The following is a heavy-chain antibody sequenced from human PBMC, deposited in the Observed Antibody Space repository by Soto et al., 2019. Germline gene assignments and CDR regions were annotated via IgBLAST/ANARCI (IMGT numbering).Heavy chain of an antibody. CDR2: VWYDGSNK. V-gene: IGHV3-33*06. CDR1: WFKFTIYG. J-gene: IGHJ6*02. D-gene: IGHD6-19*01. Sequence: GWSLRLACASSWFKFTIYGMHGVRQAPGKGLEWVAVVWYDGSNKYYADSVKGRFTISRDNSKNTLYLQVNSLRAEDTAVYYCAKDRSSSLDGMDVWGQGTTVTVSS. CDR3: AKDRSSSLDGMDV.